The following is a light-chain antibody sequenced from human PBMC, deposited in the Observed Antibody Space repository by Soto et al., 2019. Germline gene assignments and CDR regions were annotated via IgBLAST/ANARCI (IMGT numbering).Light chain of an antibody. CDR2: DVS. CDR3: SSYTTSSTQV. Sequence: QSALTQPASVSGSPGQSITISCTGASGDVGAYNYVSWYQHHPGKAPKLIISDVSIRPSGVSDRFSGSKSGNMASLTISGLQAEDEADYYCSSYTTSSTQVFGTGTKLTVL. V-gene: IGLV2-14*01. J-gene: IGLJ1*01. CDR1: SGDVGAYNY.